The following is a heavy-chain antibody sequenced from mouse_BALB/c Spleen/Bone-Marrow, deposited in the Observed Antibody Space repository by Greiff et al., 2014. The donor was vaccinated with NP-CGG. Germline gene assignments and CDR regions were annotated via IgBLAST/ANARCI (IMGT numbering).Heavy chain of an antibody. D-gene: IGHD2-2*01. Sequence: LQQSGAELVKPGASVKMSCKASGYTFTSYNMHWVKQTPGQGLEWIGAIYPGNGDTSYNQKFKGKATLTADKSSSTAYMQLSSLTSEDSAVYYCARGGGYDSYYFDYWGQGTTLTVSS. J-gene: IGHJ2*01. CDR2: IYPGNGDT. CDR1: GYTFTSYN. CDR3: ARGGGYDSYYFDY. V-gene: IGHV1-12*01.